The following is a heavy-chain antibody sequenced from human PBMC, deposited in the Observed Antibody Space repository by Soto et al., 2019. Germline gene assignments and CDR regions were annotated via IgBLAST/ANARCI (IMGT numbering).Heavy chain of an antibody. CDR2: TYYRSKWYN. Sequence: SQTLSLTCAISGDSVSSNSAAWNWIRQSPSRGLEWLGRTYYRSKWYNDYAVSVKSRITINPDTSKNQFSLQLDSVTPEDTAVYYCARDADGGAAAGFLYNWFDPWGQGTLVTVSS. CDR1: GDSVSSNSAA. J-gene: IGHJ5*02. D-gene: IGHD6-13*01. CDR3: ARDADGGAAAGFLYNWFDP. V-gene: IGHV6-1*01.